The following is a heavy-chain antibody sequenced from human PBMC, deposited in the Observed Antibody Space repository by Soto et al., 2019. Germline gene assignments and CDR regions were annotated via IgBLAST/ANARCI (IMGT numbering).Heavy chain of an antibody. CDR1: SGSISRNNHF. CDR2: IFYSGSA. V-gene: IGHV4-30-4*01. D-gene: IGHD3-16*02. J-gene: IGHJ3*02. Sequence: TMSLDCIISSGSISRNNHFWAWIRQPPVKGLEWIGYIFYSGSAHYNPSLKSRFTISVDTSKNQFSLDLFSVTAADTAMYYCAREVIPAATLGSDAFDIWGQGTMVT. CDR3: AREVIPAATLGSDAFDI.